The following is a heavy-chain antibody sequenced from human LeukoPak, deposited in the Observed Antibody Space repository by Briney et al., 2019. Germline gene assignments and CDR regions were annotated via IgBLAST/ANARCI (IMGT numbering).Heavy chain of an antibody. V-gene: IGHV4-39*01. J-gene: IGHJ2*01. CDR3: ARINQNCGGDCYFYWYFDL. CDR1: GGSISSSSYY. D-gene: IGHD2-21*02. Sequence: SETLSLTCTVSGGSISSSSYYWGWIRQPPGQGLEWIGSIYYSGSTYYNPSLKSRVTISVDTSKNQFSLKLSSVTAADTAVYYCARINQNCGGDCYFYWYFDLWGRGTLVTVSS. CDR2: IYYSGST.